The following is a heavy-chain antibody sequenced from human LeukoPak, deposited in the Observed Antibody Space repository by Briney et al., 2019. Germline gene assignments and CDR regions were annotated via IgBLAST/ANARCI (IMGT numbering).Heavy chain of an antibody. V-gene: IGHV3-11*04. CDR1: GFTFSDYY. CDR2: ISSSGSII. J-gene: IGHJ5*02. CDR3: ARRYRWFWFDP. D-gene: IGHD2-8*02. Sequence: GGSLRLSCAASGFTFSDYYMSWIRQAPGKGLEWVSYISSSGSIIYYADSVKGRFTISRGNANNSVYLQMNSLRAEDTAVYYCARRYRWFWFDPWGQGTLVTVSS.